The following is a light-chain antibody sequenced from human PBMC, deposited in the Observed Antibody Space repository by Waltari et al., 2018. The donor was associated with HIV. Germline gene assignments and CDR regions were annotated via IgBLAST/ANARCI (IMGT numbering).Light chain of an antibody. Sequence: QSALTQPASVSGSPGQSITISCPGTISDIGLYDFVSWYRQYQGKAPQLIIFGVTSRPTGVTFRFSGSKSGNTASLTISGLQAEDEADYYCSSLTLTHTVAFGGGTKVTV. CDR3: SSLTLTHTVA. CDR2: GVT. V-gene: IGLV2-14*01. CDR1: ISDIGLYDF. J-gene: IGLJ3*02.